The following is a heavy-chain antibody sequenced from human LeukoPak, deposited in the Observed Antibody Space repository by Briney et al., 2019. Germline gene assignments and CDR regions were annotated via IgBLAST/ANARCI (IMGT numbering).Heavy chain of an antibody. V-gene: IGHV3-23*01. D-gene: IGHD6-13*01. Sequence: GGSLRLSCAASGFTFSNYGMSWVRQAPGKELEWVSVINGGGGSIYYTDSVKGQFTISRDNSKNTVYLQMSSLRAEDTAVYYCARDRYSSSWNKRWFDPWGQGNLVTVSS. CDR1: GFTFSNYG. J-gene: IGHJ5*02. CDR3: ARDRYSSSWNKRWFDP. CDR2: INGGGGSI.